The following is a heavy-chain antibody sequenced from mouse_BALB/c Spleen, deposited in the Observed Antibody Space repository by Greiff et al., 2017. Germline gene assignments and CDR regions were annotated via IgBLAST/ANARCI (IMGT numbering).Heavy chain of an antibody. V-gene: IGHV5-12-1*01. J-gene: IGHJ1*01. CDR3: ARHEGWYFDV. Sequence: EVKLVESGGGLVKPGGSLKLSCAASGFAFSSYDMSWVRQTPEKRLEWVAYISSGGGSTYYPDTVKGRFTISRDNAKNTLYLQMSSLKSEDTAMYYCARHEGWYFDVWGAGTTVTVSS. CDR1: GFAFSSYD. CDR2: ISSGGGST.